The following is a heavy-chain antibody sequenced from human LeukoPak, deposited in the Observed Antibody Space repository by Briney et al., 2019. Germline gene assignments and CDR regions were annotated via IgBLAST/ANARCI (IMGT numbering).Heavy chain of an antibody. Sequence: TGGSLRLSCATSGFLFSNYWMSWVRQAPGKGLEWVANIKQDGSETYYVDSVKGRFTISRGNAKNSLYLQMNSLRAEDTAVYYCARAPLDYWGQGTLVTVSS. J-gene: IGHJ4*02. CDR2: IKQDGSET. CDR3: ARAPLDY. CDR1: GFLFSNYW. V-gene: IGHV3-7*01.